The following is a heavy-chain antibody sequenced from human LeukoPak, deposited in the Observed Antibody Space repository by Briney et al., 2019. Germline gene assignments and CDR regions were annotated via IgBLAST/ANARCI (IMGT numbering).Heavy chain of an antibody. J-gene: IGHJ4*02. V-gene: IGHV1-69*01. D-gene: IGHD2-8*01. CDR3: ARGGEYCTNGVCQSDDY. CDR1: GGTFSSYA. Sequence: SVKVSCKASGGTFSSYAIRWVRQAPGQGLEWMGGIIPIFGTANYAQKFQGRVTITADESTGTAYMELSSLRSEDTAVYYCARGGEYCTNGVCQSDDYWGQGTLVTVSS. CDR2: IIPIFGTA.